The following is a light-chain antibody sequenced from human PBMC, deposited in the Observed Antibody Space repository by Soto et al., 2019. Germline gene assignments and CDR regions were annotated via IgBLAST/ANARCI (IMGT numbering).Light chain of an antibody. J-gene: IGKJ1*01. CDR1: QSVRSN. Sequence: ETVMTQSPATLPVSPGERATLSCRASQSVRSNLAWYQQKPGQAPRLLIYDASHRATGIPARFSGSGSGTDFTLTINSLEPEDFALYYCQQRYNWPPTFGQGTKVDIK. CDR2: DAS. CDR3: QQRYNWPPT. V-gene: IGKV3-11*01.